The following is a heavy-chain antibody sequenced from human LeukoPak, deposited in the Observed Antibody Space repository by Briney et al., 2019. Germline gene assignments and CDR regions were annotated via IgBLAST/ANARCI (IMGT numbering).Heavy chain of an antibody. CDR3: ARANRSAGIGFSDY. CDR2: INHSGST. J-gene: IGHJ4*02. Sequence: SETLSLTCAVYGGSFSGYYWSWIRQPPGKGLEWIGEINHSGSTNYSPSLKSRVTFSVDTSKNQFSLKLSSLTAADTAVYYCARANRSAGIGFSDYWGQGTLVTVSS. V-gene: IGHV4-34*01. D-gene: IGHD6-13*01. CDR1: GGSFSGYY.